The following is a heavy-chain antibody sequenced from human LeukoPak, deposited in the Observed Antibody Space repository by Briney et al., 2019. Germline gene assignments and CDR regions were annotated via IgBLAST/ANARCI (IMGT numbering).Heavy chain of an antibody. J-gene: IGHJ4*02. CDR3: ASLTTVTQAYFDS. Sequence: KPSETLSLTCTVSGGSISSYYWSWIRQPPGKVLEWIGYIYYSGSTNYNPSLKSRLTISVDASKNQFSLKLSSVTATDTAVYYCASLTTVTQAYFDSWGQGTLVTVSS. CDR2: IYYSGST. V-gene: IGHV4-59*08. CDR1: GGSISSYY. D-gene: IGHD4-17*01.